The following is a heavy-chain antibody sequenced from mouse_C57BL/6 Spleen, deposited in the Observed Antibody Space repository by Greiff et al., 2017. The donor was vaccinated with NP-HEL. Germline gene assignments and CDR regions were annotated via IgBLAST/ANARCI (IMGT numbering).Heavy chain of an antibody. D-gene: IGHD2-4*01. Sequence: VQLQQSGAELVRPGASVKLSCTASGFNIKDDYMHWVKQRPEQGLEWIGWIDPENGDTEYASKFQGKATITADTSSNTAYLQLSSLTSEDTAVYYCTRLRRDYYAMDYWGQGTSDTVSS. CDR1: GFNIKDDY. J-gene: IGHJ4*01. CDR3: TRLRRDYYAMDY. V-gene: IGHV14-4*01. CDR2: IDPENGDT.